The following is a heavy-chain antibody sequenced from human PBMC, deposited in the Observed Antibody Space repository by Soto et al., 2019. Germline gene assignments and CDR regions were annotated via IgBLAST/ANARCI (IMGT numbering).Heavy chain of an antibody. CDR3: VRQYFDFWTDYPDSDY. D-gene: IGHD3-3*01. Sequence: ASVNVSCKASGYTFSKYDISWVRQAPGQGLQWLGLISPNSGGASYSESFQGRVTMSTDTPTTTAYLELRSLRSDDTAVYYCVRQYFDFWTDYPDSDYWGQGTLVTVSS. J-gene: IGHJ4*02. V-gene: IGHV1-18*04. CDR2: ISPNSGGA. CDR1: GYTFSKYD.